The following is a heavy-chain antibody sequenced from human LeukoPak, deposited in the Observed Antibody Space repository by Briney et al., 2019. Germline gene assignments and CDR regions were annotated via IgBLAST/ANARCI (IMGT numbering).Heavy chain of an antibody. CDR2: MSAYNGNT. V-gene: IGHV1-18*01. J-gene: IGHJ5*02. D-gene: IGHD6-13*01. CDR1: GYTFTSYG. CDR3: ARVLRGYTYNWFDP. Sequence: ASVKVSCKASGYTFTSYGISWVRQAPGQGLEWMGWMSAYNGNTNYAQKLQGRVTMTTDTSTSTAYMELRSLRSDDTAVYYCARVLRGYTYNWFDPWGQVTLVTVSS.